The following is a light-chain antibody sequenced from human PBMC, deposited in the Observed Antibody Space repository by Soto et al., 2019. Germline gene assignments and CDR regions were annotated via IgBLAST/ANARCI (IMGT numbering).Light chain of an antibody. CDR1: QGISKY. J-gene: IGKJ2*01. V-gene: IGKV1-27*01. CDR2: AAS. CDR3: QKYNSAPLT. Sequence: DIQMTQSPSSLSASVGDRVTITCRASQGISKYLAWYQQKPGKVPKLLIYAASTLQSGVPSRFSGSGSGTDFTLTISSLRPEDVATYYCQKYNSAPLTFGQGTKLEIK.